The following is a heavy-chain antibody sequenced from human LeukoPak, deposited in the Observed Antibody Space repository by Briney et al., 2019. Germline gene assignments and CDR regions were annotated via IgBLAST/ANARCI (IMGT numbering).Heavy chain of an antibody. J-gene: IGHJ4*02. D-gene: IGHD3-9*01. V-gene: IGHV3-9*01. Sequence: GGSLRLSCAASGFTFDDYAMHWVRQAPGKGLEWVSGISWNSGRIGYADSVKGRFTISRDNAKNSLYLQMNSLRAEDTALYYCAKGDGVDWLLSYFDYWGQGTLVTVSS. CDR2: ISWNSGRI. CDR1: GFTFDDYA. CDR3: AKGDGVDWLLSYFDY.